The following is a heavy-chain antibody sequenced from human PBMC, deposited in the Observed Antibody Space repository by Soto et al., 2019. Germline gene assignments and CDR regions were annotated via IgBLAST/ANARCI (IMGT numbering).Heavy chain of an antibody. J-gene: IGHJ4*02. V-gene: IGHV4-59*01. D-gene: IGHD3-9*01. Sequence: SETLSLTCTISGGSISVYYWSWIRQPPRQGLEWIGYVYDNGRPYYSPSLKSRVTISADTSKNQISLKLTSATAADTAVYYCARGVGSSPPRYWGRGTLVTVS. CDR3: ARGVGSSPPRY. CDR1: GGSISVYY. CDR2: VYDNGRP.